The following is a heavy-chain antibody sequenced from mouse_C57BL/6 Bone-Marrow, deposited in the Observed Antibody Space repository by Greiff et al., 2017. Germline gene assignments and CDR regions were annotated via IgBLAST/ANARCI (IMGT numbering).Heavy chain of an antibody. V-gene: IGHV1-47*01. CDR2: FHPYNDDT. Sequence: VQLQQSGAELVKPGASVKMSCKASGYTFTTYPIEWMKQNHGKSLEWIGNFHPYNDDTKYNEKFKCKATLTVEKSSNTVYLEISRLTSDDSAVYYCARSSTFFYDFDYWGQGTTLTVSS. CDR1: GYTFTTYP. J-gene: IGHJ2*01. CDR3: ARSSTFFYDFDY. D-gene: IGHD5-1*01.